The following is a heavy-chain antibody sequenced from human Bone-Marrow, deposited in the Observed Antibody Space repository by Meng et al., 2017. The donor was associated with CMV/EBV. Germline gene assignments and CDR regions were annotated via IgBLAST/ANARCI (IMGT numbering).Heavy chain of an antibody. CDR1: GFTFSNYG. Sequence: GGSLRLLCTASGFTFSNYGMHCVRQARGKGLGWVAFIRYDGSKTYSTDSVKGRFTISRDNSKNTLDLLMNSLRAEDTAVYYCARLEVGATTMVIYFDYWGQGTLVTVSS. V-gene: IGHV3-30*02. D-gene: IGHD2-15*01. CDR2: IRYDGSKT. J-gene: IGHJ4*02. CDR3: ARLEVGATTMVIYFDY.